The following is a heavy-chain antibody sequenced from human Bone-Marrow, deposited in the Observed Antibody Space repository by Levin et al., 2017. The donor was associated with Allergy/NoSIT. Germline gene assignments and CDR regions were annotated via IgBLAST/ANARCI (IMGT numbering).Heavy chain of an antibody. D-gene: IGHD5-18*01. J-gene: IGHJ6*02. CDR3: ARIKREYSYGYYYYYGMDV. CDR1: GGSISSSNW. V-gene: IGHV4-4*02. CDR2: IYHSGST. Sequence: SETLSLTCAVSGGSISSSNWWSWVRQPPGKGLEWIGEIYHSGSTNYNPSLKSRVTISVDKSKNQFSLKLSSVTAADTAVYYCARIKREYSYGYYYYYGMDVWGQGTTVTVSS.